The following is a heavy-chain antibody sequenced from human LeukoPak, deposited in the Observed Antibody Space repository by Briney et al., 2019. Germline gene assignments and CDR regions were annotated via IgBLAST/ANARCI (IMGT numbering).Heavy chain of an antibody. D-gene: IGHD6-19*01. CDR1: GYTFTSYG. CDR2: ISAYNSNT. V-gene: IGHV1-18*01. CDR3: ARDLRWDSSGWNSQAVLDY. J-gene: IGHJ4*02. Sequence: ASVKVSCKASGYTFTSYGISWVRQAPGQGLEWMGWISAYNSNTKYAQKKLQGRVTMTTDTSTSTAYMELRSLRSDDTAVYCCARDLRWDSSGWNSQAVLDYWGQGTLVTVSS.